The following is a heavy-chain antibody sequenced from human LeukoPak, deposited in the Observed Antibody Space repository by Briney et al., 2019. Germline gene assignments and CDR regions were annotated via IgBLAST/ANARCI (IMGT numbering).Heavy chain of an antibody. D-gene: IGHD1-14*01. CDR3: AKRDRGLDY. V-gene: IGHV3-9*01. CDR1: GCTFDDYA. Sequence: GGSLRLSCAASGCTFDDYAMHWVRQAPGKGLEWVSGISWNSGSIGYADPVKGRFTISRDNAKNSLYLQMNSLRAEDTALYYCAKRDRGLDYWGQGTLVTVSS. CDR2: ISWNSGSI. J-gene: IGHJ4*02.